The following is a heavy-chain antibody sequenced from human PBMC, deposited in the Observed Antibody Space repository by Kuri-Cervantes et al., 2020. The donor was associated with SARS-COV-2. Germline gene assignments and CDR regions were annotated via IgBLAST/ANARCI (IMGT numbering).Heavy chain of an antibody. CDR2: INPSGGST. Sequence: ASVKVSCKASGYTFTGYYMHWVRQAPGPGLEWMGIINPSGGSTSYAQKFQGRVTMTRDTSTSTVYMELSSLRSEDTAVYYCARDFWSGYYPYYYMDVWGKGTTVTVSS. CDR1: GYTFTGYY. J-gene: IGHJ6*03. V-gene: IGHV1-46*03. CDR3: ARDFWSGYYPYYYMDV. D-gene: IGHD3-3*01.